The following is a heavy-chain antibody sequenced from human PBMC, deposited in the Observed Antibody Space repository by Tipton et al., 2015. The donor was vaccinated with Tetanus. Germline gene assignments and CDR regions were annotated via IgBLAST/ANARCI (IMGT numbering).Heavy chain of an antibody. V-gene: IGHV4-31*03. Sequence: LVKPTQTLSLTCSVSGFSLSSGAYYWTWIRQHPGKGLEWLGSIFYTGSTYYNPSLKSRLTISVETSKKQFSLKLSSVTAADTAVYYCARDQGGGRVARLNWFGPWGQGTLVTVSS. D-gene: IGHD3-16*01. CDR2: IFYTGST. CDR3: ARDQGGGRVARLNWFGP. CDR1: GFSLSSGAYY. J-gene: IGHJ5*02.